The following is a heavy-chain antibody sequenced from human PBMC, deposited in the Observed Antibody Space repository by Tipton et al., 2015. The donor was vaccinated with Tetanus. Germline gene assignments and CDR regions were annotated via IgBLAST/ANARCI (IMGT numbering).Heavy chain of an antibody. J-gene: IGHJ4*02. Sequence: TLSLTCTVSGGSINRGDYYWTWIRQSPGKGLEWIGYIYYNGNIYYNPSLESRAIISGDTSKNQFSLKLTSVSAADTAVYYCARGNGEGSGWYIYWGQGTQVTVAS. CDR1: GGSINRGDYY. CDR2: IYYNGNI. V-gene: IGHV4-30-4*01. CDR3: ARGNGEGSGWYIY. D-gene: IGHD6-19*01.